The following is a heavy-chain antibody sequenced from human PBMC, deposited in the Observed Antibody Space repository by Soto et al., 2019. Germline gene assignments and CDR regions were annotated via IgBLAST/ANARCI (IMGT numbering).Heavy chain of an antibody. CDR1: GYTFTIYA. J-gene: IGHJ4*02. D-gene: IGHD3-3*01. CDR3: ARVSVTHTIFGVVIILNDY. V-gene: IGHV1-3*01. CDR2: INAGNGNT. Sequence: ASVNVSCTAPGYTFTIYAMHWVRQAPGQRLEWMGWINAGNGNTKYSQKFQGRVTITRDTSASTAYMELSSLRSEDTAVYYCARVSVTHTIFGVVIILNDYWGQGTLVTVSS.